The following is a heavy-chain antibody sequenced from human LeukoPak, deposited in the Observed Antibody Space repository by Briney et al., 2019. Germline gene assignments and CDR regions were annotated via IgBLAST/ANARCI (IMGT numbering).Heavy chain of an antibody. Sequence: GSSVKVSCKASGGTFSGYAISWVRQAPGQGLEWMGGIIPIFGTANYAQKFQGRVTITADESTSTAYMELSSLRSEDTAVYYCAGEGIAAAAPFDYWGQGTLVTVSS. V-gene: IGHV1-69*01. CDR3: AGEGIAAAAPFDY. D-gene: IGHD6-13*01. CDR2: IIPIFGTA. J-gene: IGHJ4*02. CDR1: GGTFSGYA.